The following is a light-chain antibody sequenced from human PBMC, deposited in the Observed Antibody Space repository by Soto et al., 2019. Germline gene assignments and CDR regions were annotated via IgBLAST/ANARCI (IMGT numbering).Light chain of an antibody. Sequence: QSVLTQPASVSGSPGQSITISCTGTRSDVGAYNYVSWYQHHPGKAPKLMIYEVSNRPSGVSNRFSGSKSGNTASLTISGLQTEDEADYYCISYTDRQSYLFGTGTQVTVL. CDR2: EVS. CDR1: RSDVGAYNY. V-gene: IGLV2-14*01. CDR3: ISYTDRQSYL. J-gene: IGLJ1*01.